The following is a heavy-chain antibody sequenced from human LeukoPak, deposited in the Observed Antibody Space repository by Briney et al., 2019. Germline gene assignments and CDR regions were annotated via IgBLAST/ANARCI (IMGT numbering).Heavy chain of an antibody. CDR3: AKDLRLLLLWFGESEAFDY. V-gene: IGHV3-30*02. J-gene: IGHJ4*02. D-gene: IGHD3-10*01. CDR2: IRYDGSNK. Sequence: AGGSLRLSCAVSGFTFSSYGMHWVRQAPGKGLEWVAFIRYDGSNKYYADSVKGRFTISRDNSKNTLYLQMNSLRAEDTAVYYCAKDLRLLLLWFGESEAFDYWGQGTLVTVSS. CDR1: GFTFSSYG.